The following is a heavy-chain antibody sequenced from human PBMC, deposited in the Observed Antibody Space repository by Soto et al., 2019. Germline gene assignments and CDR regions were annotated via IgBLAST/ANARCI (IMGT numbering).Heavy chain of an antibody. J-gene: IGHJ3*02. CDR3: ATYRKFFQI. CDR1: GGSFSGYY. Sequence: LSLTCAVYGGSFSGYYWSWIRQPPGKGLEWIGEINHSGSTNYNPSLKSRVTISVDTSKNQFSLKLSSVTAADTAVYYCATYRKFFQIWGQGTKVTVSS. V-gene: IGHV4-34*01. CDR2: INHSGST.